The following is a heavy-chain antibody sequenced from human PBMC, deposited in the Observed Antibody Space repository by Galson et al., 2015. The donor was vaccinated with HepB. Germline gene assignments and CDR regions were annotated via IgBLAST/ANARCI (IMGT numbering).Heavy chain of an antibody. D-gene: IGHD5-18*01. J-gene: IGHJ4*02. CDR1: GFTFTSSA. V-gene: IGHV1-58*02. Sequence: SVKVSCKASGFTFTSSAMQWVRQARGQRLEWIGWIVVGSGNTNYAQKFQERVTITRDMSTSTAYMELSSLRSEDTAVYYCTTVLAYSYYFDYWGQGTLVTVSS. CDR3: TTVLAYSYYFDY. CDR2: IVVGSGNT.